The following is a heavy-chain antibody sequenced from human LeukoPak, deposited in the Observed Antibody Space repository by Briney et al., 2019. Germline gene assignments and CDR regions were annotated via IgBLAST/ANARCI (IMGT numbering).Heavy chain of an antibody. D-gene: IGHD3-22*01. CDR3: ARDGDSSGYYAAFDI. CDR1: GLTLISSS. CDR2: ISSSSSIT. V-gene: IGHV3-48*02. J-gene: IGHJ3*02. Sequence: PGGCLLLAFSASGLTLISSSMDWVPQTPGKGLERLSYISSSSSITYYADSVKGRFTISRDNAKNSLYLQMNSLRDEDTAVYYCARDGDSSGYYAAFDIWGQGTMVTVSS.